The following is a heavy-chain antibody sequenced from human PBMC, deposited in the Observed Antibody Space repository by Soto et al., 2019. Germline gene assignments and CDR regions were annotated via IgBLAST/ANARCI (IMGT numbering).Heavy chain of an antibody. CDR1: GGTFSNYV. CDR2: IIPIFGTT. Sequence: QVQLVQSGTEVKKPGSSAKVSCKASGGTFSNYVISWVRQAPGQGLEWMGGIIPIFGTTDYAKKFQGRIAITADESTTTVYTDLSSLRFDDTAVYFCEIDVGSGEVDGVWGQGTTVIVSS. CDR3: EIDVGSGEVDGV. J-gene: IGHJ6*02. D-gene: IGHD3-10*01. V-gene: IGHV1-69*01.